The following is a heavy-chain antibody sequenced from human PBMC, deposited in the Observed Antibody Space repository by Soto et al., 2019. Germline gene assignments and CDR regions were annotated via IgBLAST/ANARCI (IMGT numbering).Heavy chain of an antibody. D-gene: IGHD2-15*01. J-gene: IGHJ4*02. CDR3: AKGSVVVVVAAPSY. V-gene: IGHV3-23*01. CDR2: ISGSGGST. Sequence: GGSLRLSCAASGFTFSSYAMSWVRQAPGKGLEWVSAISGSGGSTYYADSVKGRFTISRDNSKNTLYLQMNSLRAEDTAVYYCAKGSVVVVVAAPSYWGQGTLVTVSS. CDR1: GFTFSSYA.